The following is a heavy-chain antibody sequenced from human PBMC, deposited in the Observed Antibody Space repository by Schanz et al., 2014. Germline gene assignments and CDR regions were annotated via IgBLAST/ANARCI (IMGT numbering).Heavy chain of an antibody. CDR2: ISANSGGT. D-gene: IGHD3-3*01. Sequence: QVQLVQSGAEVKKLGASVKVSCKASGYTFTDYYIHWVRQAPGQGLEWMGWISANSGGTNYAQKFQGRVTMTRDMSINTAYMELSRLRSDDSAVYYCASDFWSGYSHYYYGLDVWGQGTTVTVSS. J-gene: IGHJ6*02. CDR1: GYTFTDYY. CDR3: ASDFWSGYSHYYYGLDV. V-gene: IGHV1-2*02.